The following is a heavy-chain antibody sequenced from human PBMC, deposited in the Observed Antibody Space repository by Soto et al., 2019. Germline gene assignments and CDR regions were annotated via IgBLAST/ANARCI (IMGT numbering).Heavy chain of an antibody. CDR3: ARALFRSSWYVYDY. CDR2: ISYDGSNK. J-gene: IGHJ4*02. V-gene: IGHV3-30-3*01. D-gene: IGHD6-13*01. Sequence: GGSLSLSCAASGFTFSSYAMHWVRQAPGKGLEWVAVISYDGSNKYYADSVKGRFTISRDNSKNTLYLQMNSLRAEDTAVYYCARALFRSSWYVYDYWGQGTLVTVSS. CDR1: GFTFSSYA.